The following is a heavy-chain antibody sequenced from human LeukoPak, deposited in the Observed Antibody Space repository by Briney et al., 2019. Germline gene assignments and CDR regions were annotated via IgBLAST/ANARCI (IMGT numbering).Heavy chain of an antibody. D-gene: IGHD3-22*01. Sequence: PSGTLSLTCAVSGGSISSSNWWSWVRQPPGKGLEWIGEIYHSGSTNYNPSLKSRVTISVDKSKNQFSLKLSSVTAADTAVYYCARAAAYYYDSSGYNYWGQGTLVTVSS. J-gene: IGHJ4*02. CDR3: ARAAAYYYDSSGYNY. V-gene: IGHV4-4*02. CDR1: GGSISSSNW. CDR2: IYHSGST.